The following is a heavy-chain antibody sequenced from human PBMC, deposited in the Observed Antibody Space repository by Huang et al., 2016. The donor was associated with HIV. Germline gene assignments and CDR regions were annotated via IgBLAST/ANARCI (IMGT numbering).Heavy chain of an antibody. Sequence: QAPLVQSGAEVKKPGASVRVSCKAPGYIFTGFALHWVRQAPGQGFGSLGCINSSSGDNNEAQNFQSRVTTTRETSTNTAYLRLSSLPKVDSTLSACARDSVVATAPTRAAGAFDIWGQGTRVTVSS. CDR2: INSSSGDN. V-gene: IGHV1-2*02. J-gene: IGHJ3*02. CDR1: GYIFTGFA. D-gene: IGHD6-13*01. CDR3: ARDSVVATAPTRAAGAFDI.